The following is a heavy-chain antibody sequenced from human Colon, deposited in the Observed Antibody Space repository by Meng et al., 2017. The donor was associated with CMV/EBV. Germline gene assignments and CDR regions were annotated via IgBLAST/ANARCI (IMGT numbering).Heavy chain of an antibody. CDR1: GSSITNYD. D-gene: IGHD6-19*01. CDR2: IYYSEST. Sequence: SETLTLTCSASGSSITNYDWSWIRQPPGKGLEWIGYIYYSESTIYNPSLKSRITMSVDTSKNHLSLMLTSVTAADAALYYCARNSGLGSSGWHNSTLDDWGQGTQVTVSS. CDR3: ARNSGLGSSGWHNSTLDD. J-gene: IGHJ4*02. V-gene: IGHV4-59*01.